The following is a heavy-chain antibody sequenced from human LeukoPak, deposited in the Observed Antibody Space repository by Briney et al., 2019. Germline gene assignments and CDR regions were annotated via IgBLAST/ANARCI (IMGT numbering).Heavy chain of an antibody. CDR3: ARGGYNHGFDI. Sequence: PGGSLRLSCTVSGFTVSSNSMSWVRQAPGKGLVWVSRIDNDGSSTIYGNSVKGRFSISRDNAESTLYLQMSSLSPEDTAVYYCARGGYNHGFDIWGQGTMVTVSS. V-gene: IGHV3-74*01. CDR2: IDNDGSST. J-gene: IGHJ3*02. CDR1: GFTVSSNS. D-gene: IGHD5-24*01.